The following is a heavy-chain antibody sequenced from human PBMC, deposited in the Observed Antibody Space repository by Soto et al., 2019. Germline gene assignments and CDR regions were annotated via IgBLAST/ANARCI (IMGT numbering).Heavy chain of an antibody. D-gene: IGHD6-6*01. Sequence: QVQLVQSGAEVKKPGASVKVSCKASGYTFTSYAINWVRQATGQGLEWMGWMNPNSGNTGYAQKFQGRVTMTRNTSISTAYMELSSLRSEDTAVYYCAGGRAARLYYYYYMDVWGKGTTVTVSS. CDR3: AGGRAARLYYYYYMDV. V-gene: IGHV1-8*01. CDR1: GYTFTSYA. J-gene: IGHJ6*03. CDR2: MNPNSGNT.